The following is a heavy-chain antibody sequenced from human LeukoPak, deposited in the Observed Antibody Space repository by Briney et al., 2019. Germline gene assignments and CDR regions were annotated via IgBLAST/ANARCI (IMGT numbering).Heavy chain of an antibody. D-gene: IGHD1-7*01. V-gene: IGHV4-61*02. CDR3: ARERVITGTTAPANYYYYYYMDV. Sequence: SETLSLTCTVSGGSISSSSYYWSWIRQPAGKGLEWIGRIYTSGSTNYNPSLKSRVTMSVDTSKNQFSLKLSSVTAADTAVYYCARERVITGTTAPANYYYYYYMDVWGKGTTVTVSS. CDR1: GGSISSSSYY. CDR2: IYTSGST. J-gene: IGHJ6*03.